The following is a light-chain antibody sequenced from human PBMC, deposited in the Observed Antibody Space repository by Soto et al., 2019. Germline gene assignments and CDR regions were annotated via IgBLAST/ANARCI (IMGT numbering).Light chain of an antibody. V-gene: IGKV3-20*01. CDR1: QSVSSNY. Sequence: IVLTQSPCTLSLSTGERATLSCRASQSVSSNYLAWYQQRPGQAPRLLIYATSHRATGIPDRFSGSESGTDFTLTISSLEPEDFAVYYCQQYETSPWTFGQGTKVDIK. CDR2: ATS. J-gene: IGKJ1*01. CDR3: QQYETSPWT.